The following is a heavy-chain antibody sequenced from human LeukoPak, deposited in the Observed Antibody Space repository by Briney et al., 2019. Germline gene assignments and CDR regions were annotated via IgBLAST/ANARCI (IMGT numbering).Heavy chain of an antibody. D-gene: IGHD3-3*01. Sequence: PSETLSLTCAVSGYSISSGYYWGWIRQPPGKGLEWIGSIYHSGSTYYNPSLKSRVTISVDTSKSQFSLKLSSVTAADTAVYYCARVEIRTPPFTIFGVVIMGYFDYWGQGTLVTASS. J-gene: IGHJ4*02. V-gene: IGHV4-38-2*01. CDR2: IYHSGST. CDR3: ARVEIRTPPFTIFGVVIMGYFDY. CDR1: GYSISSGYY.